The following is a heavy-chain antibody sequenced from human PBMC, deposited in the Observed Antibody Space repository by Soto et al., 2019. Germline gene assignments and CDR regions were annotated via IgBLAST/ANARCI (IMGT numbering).Heavy chain of an antibody. Sequence: GGSLRLSCAASGFTFSSYGMHWVRQAPGKGLEWVAVIWYDGSNKYYADSVKGRFTISRDNSKNTLYLQMNSLRAEDTAVYYCARDQQVEEYLFDYWGQGTLVTVSS. CDR1: GFTFSSYG. CDR2: IWYDGSNK. V-gene: IGHV3-33*01. J-gene: IGHJ4*02. D-gene: IGHD3-16*01. CDR3: ARDQQVEEYLFDY.